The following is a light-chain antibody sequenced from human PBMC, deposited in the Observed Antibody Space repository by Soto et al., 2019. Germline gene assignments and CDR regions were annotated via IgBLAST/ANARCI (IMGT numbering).Light chain of an antibody. CDR3: HQYGFSLRT. V-gene: IGKV3-20*01. J-gene: IGKJ1*01. Sequence: EIVLTQSPATLSLSPGERAPLSCRASQSVSSNLAWYQQKPGQAPRLLIYGASGRASGIPDRFSGSGSGTDFTLTISRLEPEDFAVYYCHQYGFSLRTFGQGTKVDIK. CDR1: QSVSSN. CDR2: GAS.